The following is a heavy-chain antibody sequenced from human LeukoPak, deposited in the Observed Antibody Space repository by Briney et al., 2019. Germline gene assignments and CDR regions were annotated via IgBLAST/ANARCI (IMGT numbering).Heavy chain of an antibody. J-gene: IGHJ4*02. Sequence: GGSLRLSCAASGFTFSNVWMNWVRQAPGKGLEWVGRIRSKTHGEAIDYAAPVRGRFTISRDDSKNTLYLQLNSLKTEDIAVYYCVTKVIIAVTGNDYWGQGSLVTVSS. CDR3: VTKVIIAVTGNDY. CDR2: IRSKTHGEAI. CDR1: GFTFSNVW. V-gene: IGHV3-15*07. D-gene: IGHD6-19*01.